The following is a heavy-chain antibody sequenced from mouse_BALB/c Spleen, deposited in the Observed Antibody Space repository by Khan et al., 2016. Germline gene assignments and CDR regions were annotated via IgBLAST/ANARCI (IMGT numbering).Heavy chain of an antibody. J-gene: IGHJ2*01. CDR2: IHYNGST. CDR3: ARWHYYGSSP. Sequence: EVQLQESGPDLVKPSQSLSLTCTVTGYSITSGYSWHWIRQFPGNKLEWMGYIHYNGSTIYNPSLKSRISITRDTSKNQFFLHLNSVTSEDTATYDGARWHYYGSSPWGQGTTLTVSS. V-gene: IGHV3-1*02. CDR1: GYSITSGYS. D-gene: IGHD1-1*01.